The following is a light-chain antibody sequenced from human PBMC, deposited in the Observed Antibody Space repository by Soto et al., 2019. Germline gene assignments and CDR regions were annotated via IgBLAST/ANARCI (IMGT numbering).Light chain of an antibody. J-gene: IGLJ1*01. CDR1: SSDVVAYNY. CDR3: SSYTSNTTPYV. Sequence: QSALTQPASVSGSPGQSIAISCTGTSSDVVAYNYVSWYQQHPGKVPKLVIYDVTNRPSGVSDRFSGSKSGNTASLTISGLQAEDEADYYCSSYTSNTTPYVFGTGTKVTVL. V-gene: IGLV2-14*01. CDR2: DVT.